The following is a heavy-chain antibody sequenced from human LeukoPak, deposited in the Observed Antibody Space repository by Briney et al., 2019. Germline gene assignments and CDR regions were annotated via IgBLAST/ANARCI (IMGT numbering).Heavy chain of an antibody. CDR1: GFTFGSYG. Sequence: GGTLRLSCAASGFTFGSYGMNWVRQAPGKGLEWVSVISGSGDKSYYTDSVKGRFTVSRDNSKNTVYLQMNSLRPEDTAVYYCAKGPRTVRFGDRHKGMFDYRGQGTLVTVSS. V-gene: IGHV3-23*01. CDR3: AKGPRTVRFGDRHKGMFDY. CDR2: ISGSGDKS. D-gene: IGHD3-10*01. J-gene: IGHJ4*02.